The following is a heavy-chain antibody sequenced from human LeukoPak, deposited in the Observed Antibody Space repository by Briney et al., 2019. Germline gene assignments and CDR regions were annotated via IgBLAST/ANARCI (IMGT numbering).Heavy chain of an antibody. CDR1: GGSISGYY. Sequence: ASETLSLTCTVSGGSISGYYWSWIRQPPGKGLEWIGYIYDSGSTNYNPSLKSRVTISVDTSRNQFSLKLSSVTAADTAVYYCARHFGDAYRRSFDFWGQGTLVTVSS. D-gene: IGHD5-24*01. CDR3: ARHFGDAYRRSFDF. V-gene: IGHV4-59*01. J-gene: IGHJ4*02. CDR2: IYDSGST.